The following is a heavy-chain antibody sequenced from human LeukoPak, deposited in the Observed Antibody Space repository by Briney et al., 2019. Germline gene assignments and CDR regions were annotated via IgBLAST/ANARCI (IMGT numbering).Heavy chain of an antibody. D-gene: IGHD3-22*01. Sequence: SVKVSCKASGGTFSSYAISWVRQAHGQGLEWMGGIIPIFGTANYAQKFQGRVTITADESTSTAYMELRSLRSDDMAVYYCARTNVYYYDSSDYYPHFDYWGQGTLVTVSS. J-gene: IGHJ4*02. CDR2: IIPIFGTA. V-gene: IGHV1-69*13. CDR3: ARTNVYYYDSSDYYPHFDY. CDR1: GGTFSSYA.